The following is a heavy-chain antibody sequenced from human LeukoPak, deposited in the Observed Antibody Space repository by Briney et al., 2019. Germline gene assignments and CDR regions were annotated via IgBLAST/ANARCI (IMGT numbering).Heavy chain of an antibody. CDR3: ARGGLAVAAFDY. V-gene: IGHV3-21*01. CDR2: ISSSSSYL. CDR1: GFTFSSYS. J-gene: IGHJ4*02. D-gene: IGHD6-19*01. Sequence: GGSLRLSCAASGFTFSSYSMNWVRQAPGKGLEWVSSISSSSSYLYYGGSVKGRLTISRDNAKNSLYLQMNSLRAEDTAVYYCARGGLAVAAFDYWGQGTLVTASS.